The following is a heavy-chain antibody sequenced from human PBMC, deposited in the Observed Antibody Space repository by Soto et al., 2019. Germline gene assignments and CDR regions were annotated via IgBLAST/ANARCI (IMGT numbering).Heavy chain of an antibody. CDR2: ISGSGGNT. V-gene: IGHV3-23*01. J-gene: IGHJ5*02. CDR3: AHDGYNGKVRRFDL. CDR1: GFTFSSYA. D-gene: IGHD1-20*01. Sequence: GGSLRLSCAASGFTFSSYAMSWVRQAPGKGLEWVSAISGSGGNTYYADSGKGRFTISRDNSMNTLYLQLNILRAEDTAVYYCAHDGYNGKVRRFDLWGQGTMVTVSS.